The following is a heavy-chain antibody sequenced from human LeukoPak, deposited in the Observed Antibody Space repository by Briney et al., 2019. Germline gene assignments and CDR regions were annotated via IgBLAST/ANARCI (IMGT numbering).Heavy chain of an antibody. V-gene: IGHV4-59*01. CDR3: ARRWLQRTGIFDY. Sequence: PPETLSLTCTVSGGSISSYYWSWIRQPPGKGLEWIGYIYYSGSTNYNPSLKSRVTISVDTSKNQFSLKLSSVTAADTAVYYCARRWLQRTGIFDYWGQGTLVTVSS. CDR1: GGSISSYY. D-gene: IGHD5-24*01. J-gene: IGHJ4*02. CDR2: IYYSGST.